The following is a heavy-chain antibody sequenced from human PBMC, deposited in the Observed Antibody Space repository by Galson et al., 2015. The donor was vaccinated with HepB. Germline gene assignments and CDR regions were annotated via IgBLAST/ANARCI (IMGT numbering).Heavy chain of an antibody. J-gene: IGHJ4*02. CDR2: ISGSGSST. Sequence: SLRLSCAASGFSFSSYAMSWVRQAPGKGLEWVSFISGSGSSTYYADSVKGRFTISRDNSKNTLYLQMNSLRAEDTAMYYCARHGIFGGYCRSGSCHYPDYWGQGTLVTVSS. CDR1: GFSFSSYA. CDR3: ARHGIFGGYCRSGSCHYPDY. V-gene: IGHV3-23*01. D-gene: IGHD2-15*01.